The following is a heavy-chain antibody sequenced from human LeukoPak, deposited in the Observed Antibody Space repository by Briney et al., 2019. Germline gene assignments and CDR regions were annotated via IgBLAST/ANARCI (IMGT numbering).Heavy chain of an antibody. V-gene: IGHV4-61*02. D-gene: IGHD3-16*02. CDR2: IYTSGST. Sequence: SETLSLTCTVSGGSIRSSSYYWSWIRQPAGKGLEWIGRIYTSGSTNYNPSLKSRVTMSVDTSKNQFSLKLSSVTAADTAVYYCARGSYDYVWGSYRSPGAFDIWGQGTMVTVSS. J-gene: IGHJ3*02. CDR1: GGSIRSSSYY. CDR3: ARGSYDYVWGSYRSPGAFDI.